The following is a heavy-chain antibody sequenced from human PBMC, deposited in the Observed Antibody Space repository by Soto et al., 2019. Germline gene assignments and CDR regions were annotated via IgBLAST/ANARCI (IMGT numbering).Heavy chain of an antibody. CDR2: ISYDGSNK. CDR3: AREAVGATDWFDP. CDR1: GFTFSSYA. V-gene: IGHV3-30-3*01. J-gene: IGHJ5*02. D-gene: IGHD1-26*01. Sequence: GGSLRLSCAASGFTFSSYAMHWVRQAPGRGLEWVAVISYDGSNKYYADSVKGRFTISRDNSKNTLYLQMNSLRAEDTAVYYCAREAVGATDWFDPWGQGTLVTVSS.